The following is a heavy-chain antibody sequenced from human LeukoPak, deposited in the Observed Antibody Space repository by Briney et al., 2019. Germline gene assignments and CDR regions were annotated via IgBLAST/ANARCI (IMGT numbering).Heavy chain of an antibody. V-gene: IGHV3-64*01. CDR3: RGHHKRNYNDSSVST. D-gene: IGHD3-22*01. Sequence: AGGSLRLSCAASGFTFSNYAMPWVRQAPGKGLEYVSTISGNGGTTYYATSVKGRFTISRDNSKNTLYLQMGSLRAEDMAVYYCRGHHKRNYNDSSVSTGGQGTKVTV. CDR1: GFTFSNYA. J-gene: IGHJ4*02. CDR2: ISGNGGTT.